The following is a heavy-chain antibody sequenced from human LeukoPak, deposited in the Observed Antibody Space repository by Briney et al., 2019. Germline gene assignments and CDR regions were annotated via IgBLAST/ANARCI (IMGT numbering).Heavy chain of an antibody. Sequence: SETLSLTCAVYGGSFSGYYWSWIRQPPGKGLEWIGEINHSVSTNYNPSLKSRVTISVDTSKNQFSLKLSSVTAADTAVYYCASLRRGELYSLGYWGQGTLVSVSS. CDR2: INHSVST. CDR1: GGSFSGYY. V-gene: IGHV4-34*01. CDR3: ASLRRGELYSLGY. J-gene: IGHJ4*02. D-gene: IGHD3-16*01.